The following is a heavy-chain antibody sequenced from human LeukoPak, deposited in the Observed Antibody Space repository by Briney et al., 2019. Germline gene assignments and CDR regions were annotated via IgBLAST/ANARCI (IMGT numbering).Heavy chain of an antibody. V-gene: IGHV1-8*03. CDR2: MNPNSGNT. D-gene: IGHD4-11*01. CDR1: GYTFTSYD. Sequence: ASVKVSCKASGYTFTSYDINWVRQATGQGLEWMGWMNPNSGNTGYAQKFQGRVTITRNTSISTAYMELSSLRSEDTAVYYCARDYSLYSNSHEGYWGQGTLVTVSS. CDR3: ARDYSLYSNSHEGY. J-gene: IGHJ4*02.